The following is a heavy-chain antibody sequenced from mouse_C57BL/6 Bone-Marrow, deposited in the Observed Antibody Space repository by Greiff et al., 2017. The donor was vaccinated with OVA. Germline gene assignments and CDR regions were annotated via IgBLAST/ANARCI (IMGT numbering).Heavy chain of an antibody. J-gene: IGHJ3*01. D-gene: IGHD3-2*02. CDR1: GFSLTSYG. CDR2: IWSGGST. V-gene: IGHV2-2*01. Sequence: VQLQQSGPGLVQPSQSLSITCTVSGFSLTSYGVHWVRQSPGKGLEWLGVIWSGGSTDYNAAFISRLSISKDNSKSHVFFKMNSLQADDTAIYYCASQTAQATYWFAYWGQGTLVTVSA. CDR3: ASQTAQATYWFAY.